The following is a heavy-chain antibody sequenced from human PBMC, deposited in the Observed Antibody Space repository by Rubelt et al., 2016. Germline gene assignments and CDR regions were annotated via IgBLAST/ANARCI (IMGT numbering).Heavy chain of an antibody. Sequence: QLQLQESGPGLVKPSETLSLTCTVSGGSISSSSYYWGWIRQPPGKGLEWIGSIYTSGSTNYNPSLLKSRVTMSVDTSKNQFSLKLSSVTAADTAVYYCVREGVNGDQYYYYGMDVWGQGTTVTVSS. D-gene: IGHD4-17*01. J-gene: IGHJ6*02. V-gene: IGHV4-39*07. CDR2: IYTSGST. CDR1: GGSISSSSYY. CDR3: VREGVNGDQYYYYGMDV.